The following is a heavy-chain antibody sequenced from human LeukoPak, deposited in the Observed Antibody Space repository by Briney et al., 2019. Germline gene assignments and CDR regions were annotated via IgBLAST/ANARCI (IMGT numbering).Heavy chain of an antibody. J-gene: IGHJ4*02. V-gene: IGHV3-23*01. CDR3: AKGPYYYDSSGYYDY. CDR2: ISGSGGST. D-gene: IGHD3-22*01. Sequence: PGGSLRLSCAASGFTFSSYAMSWVRQAPGKGLEWVSAISGSGGSTYSADSVKGRFTISRDNSKNTLYLQMNSLRAEDTAIYYCAKGPYYYDSSGYYDYWGQGTLVTVSS. CDR1: GFTFSSYA.